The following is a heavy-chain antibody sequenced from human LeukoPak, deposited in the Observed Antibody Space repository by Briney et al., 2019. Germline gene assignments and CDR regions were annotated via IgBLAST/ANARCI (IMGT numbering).Heavy chain of an antibody. CDR3: ARVGAAAGTISWFDP. CDR1: GGSFSSYY. Sequence: SETLSLTCAVYGGSFSSYYWSWIRQPPGKGLEWIGYIYYSGSTNYNPSLKSRVTISVDTSKNQFSLKLSSVTAADTAVYYCARVGAAAGTISWFDPWGQGTLVTVSS. V-gene: IGHV4-59*01. CDR2: IYYSGST. J-gene: IGHJ5*02. D-gene: IGHD6-13*01.